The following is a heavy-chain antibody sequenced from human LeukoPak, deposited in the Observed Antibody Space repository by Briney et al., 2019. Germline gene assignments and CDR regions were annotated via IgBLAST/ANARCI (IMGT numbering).Heavy chain of an antibody. J-gene: IGHJ4*02. CDR2: ISSSSSYI. V-gene: IGHV3-21*01. Sequence: GSLRLSCAASGFTFSSYSMDWVRQAPGKGLEWVSSISSSSSYIYYADSVKGRFTISRDNAKNSLYLQMNSLRAEDTAVYYCAILPTAAAGTHPDYWGQGTLVTVSS. D-gene: IGHD6-13*01. CDR1: GFTFSSYS. CDR3: AILPTAAAGTHPDY.